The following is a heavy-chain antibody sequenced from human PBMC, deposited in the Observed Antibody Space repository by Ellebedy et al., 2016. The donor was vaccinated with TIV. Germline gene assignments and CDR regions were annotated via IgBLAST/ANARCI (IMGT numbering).Heavy chain of an antibody. CDR1: GFTFSSYS. CDR2: ISSSSNTI. CDR3: ARDPGYYYDSSGYSLDYYYGMDV. Sequence: GGSLRLSXAASGFTFSSYSMNWVRQAPGKGLEWVSHISSSSNTIYYADSVKGRFTISRDNAKNSLYLQMNSLRAEDTAVYYCARDPGYYYDSSGYSLDYYYGMDVWGQGTTVTVSS. J-gene: IGHJ6*02. D-gene: IGHD3-22*01. V-gene: IGHV3-48*01.